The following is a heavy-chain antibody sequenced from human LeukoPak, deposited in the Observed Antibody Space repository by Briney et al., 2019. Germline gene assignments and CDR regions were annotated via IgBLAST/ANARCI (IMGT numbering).Heavy chain of an antibody. V-gene: IGHV4-34*01. J-gene: IGHJ3*02. D-gene: IGHD6-6*01. Sequence: SETLSLTCAVYGGSFSGYYWSWIRQPPGKGLEWIGEINHSGSTNYNPSLKSRVTISVDTSKNQFSLKLSSVTAADTAVYYCARDGVPKYSSSSEEAFDIWGQGTMVTVSS. CDR2: INHSGST. CDR3: ARDGVPKYSSSSEEAFDI. CDR1: GGSFSGYY.